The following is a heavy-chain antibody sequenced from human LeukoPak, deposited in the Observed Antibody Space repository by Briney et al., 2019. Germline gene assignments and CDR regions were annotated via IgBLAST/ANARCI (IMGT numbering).Heavy chain of an antibody. D-gene: IGHD3-22*01. CDR2: IRYDGSNK. Sequence: GGSLRLSCAASGFTFSSYGMHWVRQAPGKGLEWVAFIRYDGSNKYYADSVKGRFTISRDNSKNTLYLQMNSLRAEDTAVYYCARARRVYYDSSGYSTDAFDIWGQGTMVTVSS. CDR3: ARARRVYYDSSGYSTDAFDI. J-gene: IGHJ3*02. V-gene: IGHV3-30*02. CDR1: GFTFSSYG.